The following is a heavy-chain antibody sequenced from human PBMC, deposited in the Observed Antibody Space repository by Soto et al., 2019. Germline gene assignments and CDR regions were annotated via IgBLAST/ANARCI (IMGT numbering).Heavy chain of an antibody. V-gene: IGHV4-34*01. CDR3: ARGWGKIFDY. J-gene: IGHJ4*02. CDR2: INHSGST. Sequence: QVQLQQWGAGLLKPSETLSLTCAVYGGSFSGYYWNWIRQPPGKGLEWIGEINHSGSTNYNPALKSRVTISVDTSKNQFSLKLSSVPAADTAVYCCARGWGKIFDYWGQGARVTVSS. CDR1: GGSFSGYY. D-gene: IGHD7-27*01.